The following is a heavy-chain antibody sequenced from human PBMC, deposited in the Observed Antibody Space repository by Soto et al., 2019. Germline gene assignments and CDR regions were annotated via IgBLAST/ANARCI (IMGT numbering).Heavy chain of an antibody. CDR1: GFTFSTYG. CDR2: IWFDGNIK. J-gene: IGHJ4*01. Sequence: GGSLRLSCAASGFTFSTYGMHWVRQAPGKGLEWVAVIWFDGNIKYYADSVKGRFTISRDNSKNTLYLQMNSLRADDTAVYYCGKDRLDESGGLIDHWGHGALVTVSS. V-gene: IGHV3-30*02. CDR3: GKDRLDESGGLIDH. D-gene: IGHD3-22*01.